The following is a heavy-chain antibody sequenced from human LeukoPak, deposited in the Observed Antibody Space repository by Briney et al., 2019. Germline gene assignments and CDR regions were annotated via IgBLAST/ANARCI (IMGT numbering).Heavy chain of an antibody. D-gene: IGHD1-26*01. Sequence: SSETLSLTCTVSGGSISSSSVYWGWIRQPPGMGLEWIATISYSGSTTSYNPSLKSRVTISVDTSKNQFSLKLNSVTAADTAVYYCVRRTSGSYSDYWGQGTLVTVSS. CDR2: ISYSGSTT. J-gene: IGHJ4*02. CDR3: VRRTSGSYSDY. CDR1: GGSISSSSVY. V-gene: IGHV4-39*01.